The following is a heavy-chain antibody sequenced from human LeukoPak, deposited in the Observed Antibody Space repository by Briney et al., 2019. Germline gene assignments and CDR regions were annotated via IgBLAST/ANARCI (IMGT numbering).Heavy chain of an antibody. J-gene: IGHJ4*02. CDR2: IKQQGSEK. V-gene: IGHV3-7*01. CDR1: GFTFSNYW. D-gene: IGHD3-22*01. Sequence: GGSLRLSCAASGFTFSNYWMSWVRQAPGKGLEWVANIKQQGSEKYYVDSVKGRFTISRDNAKNSLYLQMNSLRAEDTAVYYCARRETSAHYSNYFDYWGQGTLVTVSS. CDR3: ARRETSAHYSNYFDY.